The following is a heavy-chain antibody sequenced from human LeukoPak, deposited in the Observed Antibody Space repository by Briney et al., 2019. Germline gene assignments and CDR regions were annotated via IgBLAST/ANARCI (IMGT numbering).Heavy chain of an antibody. CDR2: IYSGGST. CDR1: GFIVSSYY. V-gene: IGHV3-66*01. Sequence: SGGSLRLSCAASGFIVSSYYMSWVRQAPGKGLEWVSVIYSGGSTYYADSVKGRFTISRDNAKNSLYLQMNSLRAEDTAVYYCARTDRYYDFWSGYYPFDYWGQGTLVTVSS. J-gene: IGHJ4*02. CDR3: ARTDRYYDFWSGYYPFDY. D-gene: IGHD3-3*01.